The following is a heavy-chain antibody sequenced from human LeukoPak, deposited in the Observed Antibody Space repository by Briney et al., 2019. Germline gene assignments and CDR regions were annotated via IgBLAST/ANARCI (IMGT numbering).Heavy chain of an antibody. CDR1: GFIFNNYA. D-gene: IGHD2-2*01. CDR2: ISGDAGST. J-gene: IGHJ4*02. Sequence: GGSLRLSCAASGFIFNNYAMNWVRQAPGKGLEWVSFISGDAGSTYYADSVKGRFTISRDNSKNTLYLQMNSLRAEDTAVYYCANDRGKVPAAIFDYWGQGTLVTVSS. V-gene: IGHV3-23*01. CDR3: ANDRGKVPAAIFDY.